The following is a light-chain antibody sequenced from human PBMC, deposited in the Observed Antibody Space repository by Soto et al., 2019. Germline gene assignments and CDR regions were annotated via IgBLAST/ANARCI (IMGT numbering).Light chain of an antibody. Sequence: EILLTQSPSTLSLSPGDRATLSCRASQSVSHYLAWYQQKPGQAPRLLIYDVSNRATGIPARFSGSGSGTAFTLTISSLEPEDFAVYFCQQRSEWPLCTFAQGTKVDIK. CDR3: QQRSEWPLCT. J-gene: IGKJ2*02. CDR1: QSVSHY. CDR2: DVS. V-gene: IGKV3-11*01.